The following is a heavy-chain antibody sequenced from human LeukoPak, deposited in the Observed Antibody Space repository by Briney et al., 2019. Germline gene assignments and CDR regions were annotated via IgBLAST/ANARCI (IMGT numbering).Heavy chain of an antibody. J-gene: IGHJ6*02. CDR3: ARVGILYYYGMDV. CDR1: GHTFRNYE. D-gene: IGHD5-18*01. CDR2: ISSSGGTI. Sequence: GGSLRLSCVASGHTFRNYEMSWVRQAPGKGLEWVSHISSSGGTIYYADSVKGRFTISRDNAKNSLYLQMNSLRVEDTAVYFCARVGILYYYGMDVWGQGTTVTVS. V-gene: IGHV3-48*03.